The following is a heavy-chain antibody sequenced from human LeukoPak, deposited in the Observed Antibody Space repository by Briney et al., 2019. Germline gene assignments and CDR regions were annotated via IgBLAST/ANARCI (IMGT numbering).Heavy chain of an antibody. CDR2: INHSGST. V-gene: IGHV4-34*01. D-gene: IGHD3/OR15-3a*01. Sequence: SETLSLTCAVYGGTFSGYYWSWIRQPPGKGLEWIGEINHSGSTNYNPSLKSRVTISVDTSKNQFSLKLSSVTAADTAVYYCARFGPRNWFDPWGQGTLVTVSS. CDR3: ARFGPRNWFDP. J-gene: IGHJ5*02. CDR1: GGTFSGYY.